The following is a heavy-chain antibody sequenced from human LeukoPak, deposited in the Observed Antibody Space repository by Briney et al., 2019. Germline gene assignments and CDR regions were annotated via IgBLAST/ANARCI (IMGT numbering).Heavy chain of an antibody. CDR3: ARTDSGSYGSDY. CDR1: GFTFSAYW. Sequence: GGSLRLSCAASGFTFSAYWMSWVRQAPGKGLEWVSVIYSGGSTYYADSVKGRFTISRDNSKNTLYLQMNSLRAEDTAVYYCARTDSGSYGSDYWGQGTLVTVSS. CDR2: IYSGGST. V-gene: IGHV3-53*01. D-gene: IGHD1-26*01. J-gene: IGHJ4*02.